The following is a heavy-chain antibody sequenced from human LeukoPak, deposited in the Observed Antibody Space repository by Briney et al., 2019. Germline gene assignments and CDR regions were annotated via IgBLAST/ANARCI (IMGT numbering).Heavy chain of an antibody. CDR2: ISYTGST. CDR3: GRSKGSGNYFDS. V-gene: IGHV4-59*01. CDR1: GGSITNYY. Sequence: SETLSLTCTVSGGSITNYYWNWIRQPPGKGLEWIGYISYTGSTNYNPSLKSRVTLSIDTSKSQFSLNLRSVTAADTAIYYCGRSKGSGNYFDSWGQGTLVTVSS. D-gene: IGHD3-10*01. J-gene: IGHJ4*02.